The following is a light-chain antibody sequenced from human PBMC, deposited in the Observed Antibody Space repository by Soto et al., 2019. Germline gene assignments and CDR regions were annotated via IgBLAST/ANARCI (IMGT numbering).Light chain of an antibody. CDR3: SSYTSSTTWV. CDR1: GSDVGAYDH. V-gene: IGLV2-14*01. CDR2: KVS. Sequence: QSVLTQPASVSESPGQSITISCIGTGSDVGAYDHVSWYQQHPGKAPKVMISKVSNRPSGVSTRFSGSKSGNTASLTISGLQTEDEAYYYCSSYTSSTTWVFGGGTKVTVL. J-gene: IGLJ3*02.